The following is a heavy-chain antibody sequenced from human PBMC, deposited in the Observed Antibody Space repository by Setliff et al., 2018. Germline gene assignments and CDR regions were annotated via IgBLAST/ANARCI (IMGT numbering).Heavy chain of an antibody. V-gene: IGHV4-59*08. CDR3: ARSLGSGSYYNSRPFYSDY. CDR1: GDSISGYF. CDR2: IQKRGSTTT. J-gene: IGHJ4*02. Sequence: SETLSLTCIVSGDSISGYFWSWIRQAPGKGLEWIGYIQKRGSTTTKYNPSLGSRISMSIDTSKNQFSLKLTSVTAADTAVYFCARSLGSGSYYNSRPFYSDYWGQGTLVTVSS. D-gene: IGHD3-10*01.